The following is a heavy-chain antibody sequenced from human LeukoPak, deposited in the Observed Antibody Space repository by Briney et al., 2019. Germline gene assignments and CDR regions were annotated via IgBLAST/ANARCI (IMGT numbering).Heavy chain of an antibody. CDR2: INHSGST. CDR3: ARGRYDFWSGFNWFDP. V-gene: IGHV4-34*01. D-gene: IGHD3-3*01. J-gene: IGHJ5*02. Sequence: SETLSLTCTVSGGSISSYYWSWIRQPPGKGLEWIGEINHSGSTNYNPSLKSRVTISVDTSKNQFSLKLSSVTAADTAVCYCARGRYDFWSGFNWFDPWGQGTLVTVSS. CDR1: GGSISSYY.